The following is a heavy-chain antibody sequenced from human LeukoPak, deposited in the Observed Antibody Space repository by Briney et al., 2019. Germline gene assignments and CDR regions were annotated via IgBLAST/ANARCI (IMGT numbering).Heavy chain of an antibody. CDR1: GFTFSSYE. J-gene: IGHJ4*02. CDR2: ISSSGSTI. CDR3: ARDSNYRLFDY. V-gene: IGHV3-48*03. D-gene: IGHD1-1*01. Sequence: QPGGSLRLSCAASGFTFSSYEMSWVRQAPGKGLEWVSYISSSGSTIYYADSVKGRFTISRDDAKNSLYLQMNSLRAEDTAVYYCARDSNYRLFDYWGQGTLVTVSS.